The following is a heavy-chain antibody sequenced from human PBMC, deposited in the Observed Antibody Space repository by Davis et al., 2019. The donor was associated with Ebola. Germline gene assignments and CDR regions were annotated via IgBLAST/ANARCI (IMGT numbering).Heavy chain of an antibody. J-gene: IGHJ6*02. CDR2: ISWNSGSI. CDR1: GFTFDDYA. CDR3: AKGFRDFWSGYLYYYYYGMDV. Sequence: SLKISCAASGFTFDDYAMHWVRQAPGKGLEWVSGISWNSGSIGYADSVKGRFTISRDNAKNSLYLQMNSLRAEDTALYYCAKGFRDFWSGYLYYYYYGMDVWGQGTTVTVSS. D-gene: IGHD3-3*01. V-gene: IGHV3-9*01.